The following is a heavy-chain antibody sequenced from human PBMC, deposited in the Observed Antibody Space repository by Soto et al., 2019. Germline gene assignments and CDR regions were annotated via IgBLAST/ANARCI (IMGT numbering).Heavy chain of an antibody. CDR1: GFTFSSYA. D-gene: IGHD5-18*01. CDR3: AREWXQLLQPNPVYYYYGMDV. Sequence: GGSLRLSCAASGFTFSSYAMHWVRQAPGKGLEWVAVISYDGSNKYYADSVKGRFTISRDNSKNTLYLQMNSLRAEDTAVYYCAREWXQLLQPNPVYYYYGMDVWGQGTTVTVSS. V-gene: IGHV3-30-3*01. J-gene: IGHJ6*02. CDR2: ISYDGSNK.